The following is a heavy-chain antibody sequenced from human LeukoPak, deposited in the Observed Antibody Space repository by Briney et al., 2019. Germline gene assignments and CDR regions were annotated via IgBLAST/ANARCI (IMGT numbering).Heavy chain of an antibody. Sequence: GGPLRLSCAASGFTVSSNYMSWVRQAPGKGLEWVSVTYSGGSTYYADSVKGRFTISRDSSKNTLYLQVNSLRVEDTAVYYCARVSPFDYWGQGTLVTVSS. CDR1: GFTVSSNY. J-gene: IGHJ4*02. CDR2: TYSGGST. V-gene: IGHV3-66*01. CDR3: ARVSPFDY.